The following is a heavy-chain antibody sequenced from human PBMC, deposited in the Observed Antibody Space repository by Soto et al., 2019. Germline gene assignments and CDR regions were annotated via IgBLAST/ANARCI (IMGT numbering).Heavy chain of an antibody. V-gene: IGHV3-30-3*01. Sequence: GGSLRLSCAASGFTFSNYALHWVRQAPGKGLEWVAVITDDGSNKYYADSVKGRFTISRDNSKNTLYLQMNSLRAEDTAVYYCARDRFASSWSYFDYWGQGTPVTVSS. J-gene: IGHJ4*02. CDR3: ARDRFASSWSYFDY. CDR1: GFTFSNYA. D-gene: IGHD6-13*01. CDR2: ITDDGSNK.